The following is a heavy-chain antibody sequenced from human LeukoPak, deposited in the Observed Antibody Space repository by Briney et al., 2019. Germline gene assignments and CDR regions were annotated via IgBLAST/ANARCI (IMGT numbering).Heavy chain of an antibody. V-gene: IGHV4-59*11. CDR3: ARGGSGSYDQFDH. CDR1: GGSISGHY. J-gene: IGHJ4*02. CDR2: VFHSDTT. D-gene: IGHD3-10*01. Sequence: SETLSLTCTVSGGSISGHYWSWIRQTPAKGLEWIGYVFHSDTTKYNPSLKTRVIISTDTSRSQVSLRLTSVTAADTAVYYCARGGSGSYDQFDHWGQGTLVTVSS.